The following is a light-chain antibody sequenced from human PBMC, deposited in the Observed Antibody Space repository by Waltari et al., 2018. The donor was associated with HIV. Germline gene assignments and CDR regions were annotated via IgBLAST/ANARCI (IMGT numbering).Light chain of an antibody. J-gene: IGKJ2*01. CDR1: QSLLSSDGHHY. CDR3: MQVRYWPHT. Sequence: EVPMPYSPLSRASAVGQPCSFSCHCNQSLLSSDGHHYFFWFHLRPGQSPRRLIYKVSYRDSGVPRRFSGSGAGTEFTLSITRVEAEDAGLYFCMQVRYWPHTFGQGTNLQV. V-gene: IGKV2-30*01. CDR2: KVS.